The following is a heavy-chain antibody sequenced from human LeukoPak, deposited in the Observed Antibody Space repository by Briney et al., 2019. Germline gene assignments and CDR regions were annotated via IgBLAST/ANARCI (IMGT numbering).Heavy chain of an antibody. CDR2: IYYSGST. Sequence: SETLSLTCTVSGGSISSYYWSWIRQPPGKGLEWIGYIYYSGSTSYNPSLKSRVTISVDTSKKQFSLKLSSVTPADAAFYYCARYIVSFPHDAFDIWGQGTMVTVSS. J-gene: IGHJ3*02. V-gene: IGHV4-59*01. CDR1: GGSISSYY. D-gene: IGHD2-21*01. CDR3: ARYIVSFPHDAFDI.